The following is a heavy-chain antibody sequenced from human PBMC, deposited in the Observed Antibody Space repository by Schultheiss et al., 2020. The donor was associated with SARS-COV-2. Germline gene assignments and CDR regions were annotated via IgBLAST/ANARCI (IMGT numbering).Heavy chain of an antibody. CDR2: IYYSGST. D-gene: IGHD6-13*01. V-gene: IGHV4-59*12. Sequence: SETLSLTCTVSGGSISSYYWSWIRQPPGKGLEWIGYIYYSGSTNYNPSLKSRVTISVDKSKNQFSLKLSSVTAADTAVYYCAGSTGIAAAGDYYYYGMDVWGQGTTVTVSS. CDR1: GGSISSYY. CDR3: AGSTGIAAAGDYYYYGMDV. J-gene: IGHJ6*02.